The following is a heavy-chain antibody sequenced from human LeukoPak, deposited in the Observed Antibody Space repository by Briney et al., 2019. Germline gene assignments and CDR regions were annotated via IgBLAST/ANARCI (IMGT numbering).Heavy chain of an antibody. D-gene: IGHD5-12*01. CDR2: ISSTSNYI. CDR3: ARDLTGVATHDY. V-gene: IGHV3-21*01. CDR1: GFTFSSYN. J-gene: IGHJ4*02. Sequence: GGSLRLSCAASGFTFSSYNMKWVRQAPGKGLEWVSSISSTSNYIYYADSVKGRFTISRDNAKNSLYLQMNSLRAEDTAVYYCARDLTGVATHDYWGQGTLVTVSS.